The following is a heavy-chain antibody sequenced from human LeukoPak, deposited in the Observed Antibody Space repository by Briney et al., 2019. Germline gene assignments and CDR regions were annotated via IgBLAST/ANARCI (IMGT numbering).Heavy chain of an antibody. CDR1: VFTFSKYW. Sequence: GGALRLSCAASVFTFSKYWMLWVRPAPGKGRESVSQINTDGTVTTYADSVKGRFTVSRDNADNTMFLQMNSVRDEDTAVYDCATKQWLARPPDAWGQGTPVTVSS. CDR2: INTDGTVT. J-gene: IGHJ5*02. V-gene: IGHV3-74*01. D-gene: IGHD6-19*01. CDR3: ATKQWLARPPDA.